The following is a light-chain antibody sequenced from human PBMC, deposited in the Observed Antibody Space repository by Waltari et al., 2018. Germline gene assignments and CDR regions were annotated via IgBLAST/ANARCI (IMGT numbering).Light chain of an antibody. CDR1: SSNIGFTS. CDR3: AAWDDSLNGQVV. Sequence: QSVLTQPPSASGTPGQRVTISCSGSSSNIGFTSVTCYQQLPGTAPKLLIYTNNQRPSGVPDRFSGSKSGTSASLAISGLQSEDEADYYCAAWDDSLNGQVVFGGGTKLTVL. CDR2: TNN. V-gene: IGLV1-44*01. J-gene: IGLJ2*01.